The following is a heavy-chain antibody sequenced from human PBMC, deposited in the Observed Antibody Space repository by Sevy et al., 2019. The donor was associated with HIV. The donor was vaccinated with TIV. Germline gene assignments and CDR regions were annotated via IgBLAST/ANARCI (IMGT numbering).Heavy chain of an antibody. J-gene: IGHJ4*02. D-gene: IGHD2-21*02. CDR3: AKDYCGGDCYRVYQYYFDY. CDR1: GFTFDDYT. Sequence: GGSLRLSCAASGFTFDDYTMHWVRQAPGKGLEWVSLISWDGGSTYYADSVKGRFTISRDNSNNSLYLQMNSLRTEDTALYYCAKDYCGGDCYRVYQYYFDYWGQGTLVTVSS. V-gene: IGHV3-43*01. CDR2: ISWDGGST.